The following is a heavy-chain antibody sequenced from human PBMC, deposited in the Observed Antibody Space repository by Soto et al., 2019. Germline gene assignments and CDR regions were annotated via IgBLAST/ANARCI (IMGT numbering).Heavy chain of an antibody. J-gene: IGHJ4*02. D-gene: IGHD4-17*01. CDR3: AKDSTVTY. CDR1: GFTFSSYA. Sequence: EVQLLESGGGLVQPGGSLRLSCAASGFTFSSYAMTWVRQAPGKGLEWGSLISSSGDSTYYADSVKGRFTISRDNSKNILYLQMNSLRAEDTAVYYCAKDSTVTYWGQGTLVTVSS. CDR2: ISSSGDST. V-gene: IGHV3-23*01.